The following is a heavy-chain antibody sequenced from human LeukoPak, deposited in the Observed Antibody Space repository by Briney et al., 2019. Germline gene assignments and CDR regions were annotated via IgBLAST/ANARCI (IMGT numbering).Heavy chain of an antibody. J-gene: IGHJ4*02. D-gene: IGHD2-15*01. CDR3: AREEEGDYSDYFDY. CDR1: GVSIRSYP. V-gene: IGHV4-4*07. CDR2: IQTSGST. Sequence: LETLSLTCSVSGVSIRSYPWSWIRQPSGKGLEWIGRIQTSGSTNYNPSLRSRVTMSVDTSKNQFSLKLSSVTAADTAVYYCAREEEGDYSDYFDYWGQGALVTVSS.